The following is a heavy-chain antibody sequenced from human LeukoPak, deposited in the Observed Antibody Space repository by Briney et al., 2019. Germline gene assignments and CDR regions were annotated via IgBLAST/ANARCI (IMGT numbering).Heavy chain of an antibody. V-gene: IGHV3-30*04. CDR2: ISYDGSNK. Sequence: GGSLRLSCAASGFTFSSYAMHWVRQAPGKGLEWVAVISYDGSNKYYADSVKGRFTISRDNSKNTLYLQMNSLRAEDTAVYYCAKDNPLGPHSSGFDYWGQGTLVTVSS. CDR1: GFTFSSYA. D-gene: IGHD3-22*01. J-gene: IGHJ4*02. CDR3: AKDNPLGPHSSGFDY.